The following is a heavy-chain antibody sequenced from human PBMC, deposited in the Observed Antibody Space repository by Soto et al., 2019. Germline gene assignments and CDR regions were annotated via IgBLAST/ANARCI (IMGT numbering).Heavy chain of an antibody. V-gene: IGHV3-43D*04. CDR1: GFTFDDYA. J-gene: IGHJ6*04. CDR3: AKSSTPGETYYYYVMDV. CDR2: ISWDGGST. Sequence: GGSLRLSCAASGFTFDDYAMHWVRQAPGKGLEWVSLISWDGGSTYYADSVKGRFTISRDNSKNSLYLQMNSLRAEDTALYYCAKSSTPGETYYYYVMDVWGKGTTVTVSS.